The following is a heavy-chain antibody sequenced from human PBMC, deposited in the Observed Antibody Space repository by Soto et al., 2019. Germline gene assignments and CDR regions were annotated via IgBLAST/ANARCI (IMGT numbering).Heavy chain of an antibody. CDR1: GFTFSSYA. CDR3: AKAGESDTPMVLVYFDS. D-gene: IGHD5-18*01. J-gene: IGHJ4*02. V-gene: IGHV3-23*01. CDR2: ISGSGGST. Sequence: EVQLLESGGGLVQPGGSLRLSCAASGFTFSSYAMSWVRQAPGKWLEWVSAISGSGGSTYYAVSVKGRFTISRDNSKNTLYLQMNSLRAEDTAVYYCAKAGESDTPMVLVYFDSWGQGTLVTVSS.